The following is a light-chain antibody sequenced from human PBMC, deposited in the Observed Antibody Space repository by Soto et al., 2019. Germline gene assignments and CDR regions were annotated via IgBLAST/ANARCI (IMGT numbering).Light chain of an antibody. CDR3: QQRGNWPPGFT. J-gene: IGKJ3*01. V-gene: IGKV3-11*01. CDR2: DTS. CDR1: QSVSIP. Sequence: EIVLTQSPATPSLSPGERATLSCSASQSVSIPLAWSLQNGGQAPMLLLYDTSNGTTGIPTTFSGSGSGTDFTLTISSIETQDSAGYHCQQRGNWPPGFTFGPGTRVYIK.